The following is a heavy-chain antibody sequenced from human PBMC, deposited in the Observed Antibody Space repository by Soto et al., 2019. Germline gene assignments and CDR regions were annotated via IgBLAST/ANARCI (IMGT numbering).Heavy chain of an antibody. D-gene: IGHD6-19*01. V-gene: IGHV3-43*01. CDR1: GFSFDDYN. J-gene: IGHJ4*02. Sequence: HPGGSLRLSCAASGFSFDDYNMHWVRQAPGKGLEWVSLISWDGGTTYYADSVKGRFTVSRDNSENSLYLQMNSLRFEDTGLYYSAKQFSSGWSHLDYWGLGTLVTVSS. CDR3: AKQFSSGWSHLDY. CDR2: ISWDGGTT.